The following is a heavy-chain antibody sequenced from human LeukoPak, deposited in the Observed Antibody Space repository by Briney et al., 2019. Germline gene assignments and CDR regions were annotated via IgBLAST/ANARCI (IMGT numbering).Heavy chain of an antibody. V-gene: IGHV3-48*01. Sequence: PGGSLRLSCTASGFTFRSYSMNWVRQAPGKGLEWVSYISSSSSTIYYADSVKGRFTISRDNSKNTLYLQMNSLRAEDTAVYYCARGSSGYQPWGQGTLVTVSS. CDR3: ARGSSGYQP. J-gene: IGHJ5*02. CDR1: GFTFRSYS. CDR2: ISSSSSTI. D-gene: IGHD3-22*01.